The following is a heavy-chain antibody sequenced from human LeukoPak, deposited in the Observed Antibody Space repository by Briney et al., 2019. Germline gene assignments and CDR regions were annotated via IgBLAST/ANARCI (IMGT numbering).Heavy chain of an antibody. CDR3: TRDADYYYDFWSGYSGWFDP. CDR1: GFTFGDYA. CDR2: IRSKAYGGTT. V-gene: IGHV3-49*05. D-gene: IGHD3-3*01. Sequence: NPGRSLRLSCTASGFTFGDYAMSWFRQAPGKGLEGVGFIRSKAYGGTTEYAASVKGRFTISRDDSKSIAYLQMNSLKTEDTAVYYCTRDADYYYDFWSGYSGWFDPWGQGTLVTVSS. J-gene: IGHJ5*02.